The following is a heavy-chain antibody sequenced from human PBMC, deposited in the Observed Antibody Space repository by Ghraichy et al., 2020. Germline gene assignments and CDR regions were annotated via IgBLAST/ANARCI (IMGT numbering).Heavy chain of an antibody. D-gene: IGHD6-19*01. CDR3: ARDQWLVPLAVYYGMDV. Sequence: SQTLSLPCTVSGGSISSYYWSWIRQPPGKGLEWIGYIYYSGSTNYNPSLKSRVTISVDTSKNQFSLKLSSVTAADTAVYYCARDQWLVPLAVYYGMDVWGQGTTVTVSS. V-gene: IGHV4-59*01. CDR2: IYYSGST. CDR1: GGSISSYY. J-gene: IGHJ6*02.